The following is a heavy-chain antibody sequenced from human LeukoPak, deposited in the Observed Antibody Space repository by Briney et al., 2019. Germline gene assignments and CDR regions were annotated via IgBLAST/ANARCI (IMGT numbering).Heavy chain of an antibody. Sequence: GGSLRLSCAPSGFTFSSYWMHWVRQAPGKGLEWVAFIRYDGSNKYYADSVKGRFTISRDNSKNTLYLQMNSLGAEDTAVYYCAKDARSGYSSNLFDYWGQGTLVTVSS. CDR2: IRYDGSNK. CDR3: AKDARSGYSSNLFDY. V-gene: IGHV3-30*02. CDR1: GFTFSSYW. J-gene: IGHJ4*02. D-gene: IGHD6-19*01.